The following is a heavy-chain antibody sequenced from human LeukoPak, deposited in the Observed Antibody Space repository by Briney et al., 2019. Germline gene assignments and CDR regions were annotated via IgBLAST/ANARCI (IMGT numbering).Heavy chain of an antibody. CDR3: ARDGSVHGDFTQGFDY. CDR2: ISSSGSTI. CDR1: GLTFSSYE. Sequence: GGSLRLSCAASGLTFSSYEMNWVRQAPGKGLEWVSYISSSGSTIKYAESVKGRFTISRDNAKNSLYLQMNSLRAEDTAVYYCARDGSVHGDFTQGFDYWGQGTLVTVSS. D-gene: IGHD4-17*01. V-gene: IGHV3-48*03. J-gene: IGHJ4*02.